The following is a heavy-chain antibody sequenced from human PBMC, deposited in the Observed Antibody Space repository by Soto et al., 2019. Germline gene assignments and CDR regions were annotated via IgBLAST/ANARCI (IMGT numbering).Heavy chain of an antibody. D-gene: IGHD5-12*01. V-gene: IGHV3-74*01. CDR2: ITGDGSST. Sequence: HPGGSLRLSCEASGFSISNYWMHWVRQAPGKGLVWVSRITGDGSSTNYADSVKGRFTISRDNAKNTLYLQVNSLRVEDTAVYFCATDRGYSAYDWGQGTLVTVSS. CDR1: GFSISNYW. CDR3: ATDRGYSAYD. J-gene: IGHJ4*02.